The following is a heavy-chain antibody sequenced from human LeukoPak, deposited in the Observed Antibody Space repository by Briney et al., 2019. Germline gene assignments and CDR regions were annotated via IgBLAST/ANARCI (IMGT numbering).Heavy chain of an antibody. CDR1: GFTFSDYY. V-gene: IGHV3-11*01. CDR2: ISSSGSTI. CDR3: ARDEGVWSVTMVRGVDDY. Sequence: GGSLRLSCAASGFTFSDYYMSWIRQAPGKGLEWVSYISSSGSTIYYADSVKGRFTISRDNAKNSLYLQMNSLRAEDTAVYYCARDEGVWSVTMVRGVDDYWGQGTLATVSS. J-gene: IGHJ4*02. D-gene: IGHD3-10*01.